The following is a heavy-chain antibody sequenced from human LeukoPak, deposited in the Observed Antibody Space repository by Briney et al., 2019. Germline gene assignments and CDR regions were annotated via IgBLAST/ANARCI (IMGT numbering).Heavy chain of an antibody. CDR1: GGSFSDYY. CDR3: ASPWDF. CDR2: VNHSGTT. Sequence: PSETLSLTCAVYGGSFSDYYWSWIRQPPGKGLEWIGEVNHSGTTNYNPSLKSRVTISLDTSKNQFSLKLTSVTAADTAVYYCASPWDFWGQGTLVTVSS. J-gene: IGHJ4*02. V-gene: IGHV4-34*01.